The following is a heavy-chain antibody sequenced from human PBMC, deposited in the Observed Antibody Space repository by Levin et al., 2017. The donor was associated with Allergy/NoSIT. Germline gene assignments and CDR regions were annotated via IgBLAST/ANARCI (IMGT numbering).Heavy chain of an antibody. V-gene: IGHV1-69*06. Sequence: KISCKASGCTFSSYAISWVRQAPGQGLEWMGGIIPIFGTANYAQKFQGRVTITADTSTSTAYMELSSLRSEDTAVYYCARSASNYGTHDYWGQGTLVTVSS. CDR2: IIPIFGTA. J-gene: IGHJ4*02. D-gene: IGHD4-11*01. CDR3: ARSASNYGTHDY. CDR1: GCTFSSYA.